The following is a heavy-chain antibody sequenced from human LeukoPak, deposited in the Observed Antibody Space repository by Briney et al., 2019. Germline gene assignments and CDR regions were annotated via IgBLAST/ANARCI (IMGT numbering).Heavy chain of an antibody. CDR2: ISSSSSYI. Sequence: GGSLRLSCAASGFTFSSYSMNWVRQAPGKGLEWVSSISSSSSYIYYADSVKGRFTISRDNAKNSLYLQMNSLRAEDTAVYYCARDPAPNIRGVIITGDAFDIWGQGTMVTVSS. V-gene: IGHV3-21*01. J-gene: IGHJ3*02. CDR3: ARDPAPNIRGVIITGDAFDI. CDR1: GFTFSSYS. D-gene: IGHD3-10*01.